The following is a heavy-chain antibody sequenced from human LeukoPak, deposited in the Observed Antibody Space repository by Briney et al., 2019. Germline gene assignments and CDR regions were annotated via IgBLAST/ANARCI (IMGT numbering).Heavy chain of an antibody. J-gene: IGHJ6*02. CDR3: ARVASTSPYFYGMDV. CDR1: AFSISNNY. V-gene: IGHV3-53*01. CDR2: IYSGGTT. Sequence: GGSLRLSCVASAFSISNNYICWVRQAPGKGLEWVSVIYSGGTTYYADSVKGRFAISRDKSKNTVYLQMNSLSVEDTAIYYCARVASTSPYFYGMDVWGQGTTVTVSS.